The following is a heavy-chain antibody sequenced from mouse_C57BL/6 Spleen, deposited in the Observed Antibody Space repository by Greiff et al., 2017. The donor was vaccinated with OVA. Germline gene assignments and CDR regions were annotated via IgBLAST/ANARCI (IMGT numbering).Heavy chain of an antibody. CDR1: GYTFTDYE. D-gene: IGHD2-3*01. J-gene: IGHJ3*01. V-gene: IGHV1-15*01. CDR3: TRFDGSWFAY. Sequence: VQLQQSGAELVRPGASVTLSCKASGYTFTDYEMHWVKQTPVHGLEWIGAFDPETGGTAYNQKFKGKAILTADKSSSTAYMELRSLTSEDSAVYYCTRFDGSWFAYWGQGTLVTVSA. CDR2: FDPETGGT.